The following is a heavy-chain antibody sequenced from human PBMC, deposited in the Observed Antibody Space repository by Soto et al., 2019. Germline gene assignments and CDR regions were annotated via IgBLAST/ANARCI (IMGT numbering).Heavy chain of an antibody. Sequence: GGSLRLSCAASGFTSNSYWMSWVRQAPGKGLEGVAYIKQDGSEKYYVDSVKGRFTISRDRAKNSLYLQMNSLRAEDTAVYYCASTQGRWLVPPDYWGQGTLVTVSS. D-gene: IGHD6-19*01. J-gene: IGHJ4*02. CDR1: GFTSNSYW. V-gene: IGHV3-7*05. CDR3: ASTQGRWLVPPDY. CDR2: IKQDGSEK.